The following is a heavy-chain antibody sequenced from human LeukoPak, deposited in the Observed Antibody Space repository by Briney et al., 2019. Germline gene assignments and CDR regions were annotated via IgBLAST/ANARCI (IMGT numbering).Heavy chain of an antibody. CDR3: ARRRHSSGWYDAFDI. Sequence: PSETLSLTCTVSGGSISSYYRSWIRQPPGKGLEWIGYIYTSGSTSYNPSLKSRVTISVDTSKNQFSLKLSSVTAADTAVYYCARRRHSSGWYDAFDIWGQGTMVTVSS. V-gene: IGHV4-4*09. CDR2: IYTSGST. CDR1: GGSISSYY. J-gene: IGHJ3*02. D-gene: IGHD6-19*01.